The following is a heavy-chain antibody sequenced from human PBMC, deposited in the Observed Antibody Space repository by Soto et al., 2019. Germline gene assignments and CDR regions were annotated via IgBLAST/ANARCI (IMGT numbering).Heavy chain of an antibody. D-gene: IGHD3-22*01. CDR3: ADLIGSGYYAGYFQH. CDR1: GYTFTNYY. Sequence: ASVKVSCKASGYTFTNYYIHWVRQAPGQGLEWMGRINPSDGGASDAQKFQGRLTMTTDTSTSTAYMELSSLRSEDTAVYYCADLIGSGYYAGYFQHWGQGTLVTVSS. V-gene: IGHV1-46*01. CDR2: INPSDGGA. J-gene: IGHJ1*01.